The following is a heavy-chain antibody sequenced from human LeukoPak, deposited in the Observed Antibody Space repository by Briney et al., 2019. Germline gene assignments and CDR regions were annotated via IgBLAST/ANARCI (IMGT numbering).Heavy chain of an antibody. CDR1: GFTFSSYG. J-gene: IGHJ6*02. D-gene: IGHD6-13*01. Sequence: GGSLRLSCAASGFTFSSYGMHWVRQAPGKGLEWVAVISYDGSNKYYADSVKGRFTISRDNFKTTLCLQMSSLRAEDTAVFCCAKDGAATGTPWDYYHGLDVWGQGTTVTVPS. CDR3: AKDGAATGTPWDYYHGLDV. V-gene: IGHV3-30*18. CDR2: ISYDGSNK.